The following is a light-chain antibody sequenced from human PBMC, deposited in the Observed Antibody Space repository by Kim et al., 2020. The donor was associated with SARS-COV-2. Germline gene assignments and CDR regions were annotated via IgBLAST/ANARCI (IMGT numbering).Light chain of an antibody. CDR3: QVWDSTTVI. V-gene: IGLV3-1*01. J-gene: IGLJ2*01. Sequence: SVSLVQTATLTGSGDKVGHKFVSWYQQKPRQSPVVVMFQDSTRPSGIPERFSGSNSGNTATLTISGTQAMDEAEYYCQVWDSTTVIFGGGTKVTVL. CDR1: KVGHKF. CDR2: QDS.